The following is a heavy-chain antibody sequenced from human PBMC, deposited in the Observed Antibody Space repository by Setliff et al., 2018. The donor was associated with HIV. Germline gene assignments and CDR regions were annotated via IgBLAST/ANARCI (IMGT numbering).Heavy chain of an antibody. D-gene: IGHD1-1*01. CDR1: GGSVSGYY. J-gene: IGHJ4*02. Sequence: SETLSLTCSVSGGSVSGYYWNWIRQPPGKGLGWIGYIYYSGSTNYNPSLKSRVTISVDTSKNQLSLHLTSVTPEDTAVYYCARVFRNLPDYWGQGTLVTVSS. CDR3: ARVFRNLPDY. CDR2: IYYSGST. V-gene: IGHV4-59*02.